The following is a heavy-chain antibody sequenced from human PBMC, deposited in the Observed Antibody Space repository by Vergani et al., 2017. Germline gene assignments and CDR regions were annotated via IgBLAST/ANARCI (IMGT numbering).Heavy chain of an antibody. V-gene: IGHV4-39*01. CDR3: ARRDTAMVTMGFDY. D-gene: IGHD5-18*01. CDR1: GGSISSSSYY. CDR2: IYYSGST. Sequence: QLQLQESGPGLVKPSETLSLTCTVSGGSISSSSYYWGWIRQPPGKGLEWIGSIYYSGSTYYNPSLKSRVTISVDTSKNQFSLTLSSVTAADTAVYYCARRDTAMVTMGFDYWGQGTLVTVSS. J-gene: IGHJ4*02.